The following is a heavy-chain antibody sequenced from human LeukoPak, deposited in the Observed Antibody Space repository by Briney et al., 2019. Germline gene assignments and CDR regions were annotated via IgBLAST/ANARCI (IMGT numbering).Heavy chain of an antibody. J-gene: IGHJ4*02. D-gene: IGHD6-19*01. Sequence: GGSLRLSCAASGFTFSSYAMSWVRQAPGKGLEWVSAISGSGGSTYYADSVKGRFTISRDNSRNTLYLQMNSLRAEDTAVYYCAKGRAGDYYFDYWGQGTLVTVSS. CDR3: AKGRAGDYYFDY. CDR1: GFTFSSYA. CDR2: ISGSGGST. V-gene: IGHV3-23*01.